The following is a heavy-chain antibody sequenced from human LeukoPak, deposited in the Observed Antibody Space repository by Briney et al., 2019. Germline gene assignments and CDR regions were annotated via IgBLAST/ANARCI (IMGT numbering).Heavy chain of an antibody. CDR3: ARGGFNMVRGVIIPSNSYFYYMDI. CDR2: ITSGDFV. CDR1: GFTFSAYS. J-gene: IGHJ6*03. D-gene: IGHD3-10*01. Sequence: GGSLRLSCAASGFTFSAYSMNWVRQAPGKGLEWVSSITSGDFVYFADSLKGRFTISRDNGKSSLYLQMNSRRVEDTAVYYCARGGFNMVRGVIIPSNSYFYYMDIWGKGTTVTVSS. V-gene: IGHV3-69-1*01.